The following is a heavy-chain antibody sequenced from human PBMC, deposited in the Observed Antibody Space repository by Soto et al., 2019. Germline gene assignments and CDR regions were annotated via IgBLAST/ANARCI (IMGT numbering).Heavy chain of an antibody. CDR2: IYYSGST. Sequence: SKTLSLTCTVSVGSSSSGGYYWIWIRQHPGKGLEWIGYIYYSGSTYYNPSLKSRVTISVDTSKNQFSLKLSSVTAADTAVYFCARGTHNPAAADYWGQGTLVTVSS. J-gene: IGHJ4*02. D-gene: IGHD6-13*01. CDR1: VGSSSSGGYY. V-gene: IGHV4-31*03. CDR3: ARGTHNPAAADY.